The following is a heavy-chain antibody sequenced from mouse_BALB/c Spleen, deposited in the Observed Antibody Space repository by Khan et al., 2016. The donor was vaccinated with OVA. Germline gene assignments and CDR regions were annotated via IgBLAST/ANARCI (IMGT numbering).Heavy chain of an antibody. J-gene: IGHJ3*01. V-gene: IGHV1-4*01. CDR3: VRDGDYHRNDGGFAY. Sequence: VQLQESGAELARPGASVKMSCKASGYTFTSYTIHWIKKRPGQGLEWIGYINPSNGYTNYNQKFKDKATLTTDKSSTTAYLQLRSLTTDDSADYNCVRDGDYHRNDGGFAYWGQG. D-gene: IGHD2-14*01. CDR1: GYTFTSYT. CDR2: INPSNGYT.